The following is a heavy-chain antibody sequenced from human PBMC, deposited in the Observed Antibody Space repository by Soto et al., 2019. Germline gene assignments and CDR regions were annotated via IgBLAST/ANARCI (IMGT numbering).Heavy chain of an antibody. CDR3: ARGVGKHYYYYYMDV. D-gene: IGHD1-26*01. Sequence: SETLSLTCTVSGGSISSGGYYWSWIRQHPGKGLEWIGYIYYSGSTYYNPSLKSRVTISVDTSKNQFSPKLSSVTAADTAVYYCARGVGKHYYYYYMDVWGKGTTVTVSS. J-gene: IGHJ6*03. CDR1: GGSISSGGYY. V-gene: IGHV4-31*03. CDR2: IYYSGST.